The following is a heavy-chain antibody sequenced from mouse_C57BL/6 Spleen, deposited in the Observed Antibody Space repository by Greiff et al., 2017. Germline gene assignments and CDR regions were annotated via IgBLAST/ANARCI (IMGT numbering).Heavy chain of an antibody. V-gene: IGHV1-39*01. CDR2: LNPNYGTT. D-gene: IGHD1-1*01. J-gene: IGHJ2*01. CDR1: GYSFTDYN. Sequence: EVQLQQSGPELVKPGASVKISCKASGYSFTDYNMNWVKQSNGKSLEWIGVLNPNYGTTSYNQSFKGKVTLTVDQSSRTAYMRLNSLTSEDSAVYKCGHYGSRRYFDYWGQGTTLTVCS. CDR3: GHYGSRRYFDY.